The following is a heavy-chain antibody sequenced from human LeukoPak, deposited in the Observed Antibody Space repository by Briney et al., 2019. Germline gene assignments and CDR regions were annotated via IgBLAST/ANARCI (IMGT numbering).Heavy chain of an antibody. V-gene: IGHV3-48*01. J-gene: IGHJ3*02. CDR1: GFTLSSYS. CDR2: ISTRSTTM. CDR3: ARDWAYGFDM. D-gene: IGHD7-27*01. Sequence: PGGSLRLSCAVSGFTLSSYSMICVRQAPGKGLEWVSHISTRSTTMSYTDSVRGRFTISRDNGKNSLYLQMNSLRAEDTAVYYCARDWAYGFDMCGQGTMVTVSS.